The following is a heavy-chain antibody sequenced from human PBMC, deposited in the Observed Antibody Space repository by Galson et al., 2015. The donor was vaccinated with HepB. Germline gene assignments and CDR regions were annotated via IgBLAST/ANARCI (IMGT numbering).Heavy chain of an antibody. V-gene: IGHV3-23*01. D-gene: IGHD3-16*01. J-gene: IGHJ3*02. CDR2: ISGSGGST. Sequence: SLRLSCAASGFTFSSYAMSWVRQAPGKGLEWVSAISGSGGSTYYADSVKGRFTISRDNSKNTLYLQMNSLRAEDTAVYYCAKVLQPFGERNDAFDIWGQGTMVTVSS. CDR3: AKVLQPFGERNDAFDI. CDR1: GFTFSSYA.